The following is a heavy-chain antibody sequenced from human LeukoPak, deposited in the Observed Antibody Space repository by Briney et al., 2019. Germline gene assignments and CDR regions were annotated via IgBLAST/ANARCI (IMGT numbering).Heavy chain of an antibody. Sequence: SETLSLTCAVYGGSFSNYYWTWIRQPPGQGLEWIGEINHSGSTNYNPSLKSRVTISVDTSKNQFSLKLSSVTAADTAVYYCARRAIFGVVILLGGWFDPWGQGTLVTVSS. V-gene: IGHV4-34*01. CDR2: INHSGST. CDR3: ARRAIFGVVILLGGWFDP. J-gene: IGHJ5*02. D-gene: IGHD3-3*01. CDR1: GGSFSNYY.